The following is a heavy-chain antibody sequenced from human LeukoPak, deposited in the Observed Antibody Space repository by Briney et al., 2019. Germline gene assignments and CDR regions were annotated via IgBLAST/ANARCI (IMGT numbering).Heavy chain of an antibody. CDR3: ARSDDSSGYYFDAFDI. CDR1: GGSISSYY. D-gene: IGHD3-22*01. Sequence: SETLSLTCTVSGGSISSYYWSWIRQPPGKGLEWIGYIYYSGSTNYNPSLKSRVTISVDTSKNQFSLKLSSVTAADTAVYYCARSDDSSGYYFDAFDIWGQGTMVTVSS. CDR2: IYYSGST. V-gene: IGHV4-59*08. J-gene: IGHJ3*02.